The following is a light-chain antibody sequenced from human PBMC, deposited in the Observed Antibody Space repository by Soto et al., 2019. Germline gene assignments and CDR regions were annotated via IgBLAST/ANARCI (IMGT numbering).Light chain of an antibody. CDR2: AAS. Sequence: DIQLTQSPSSVSASIGDRVTISCRASQSIYKWLVWYQQKPGKAPKLLIYAASSLQSGVPSGFSGSGYGTEFTLTISSLQPEDSATYYCQQADSFPLTFGGGTEVAI. J-gene: IGKJ4*01. V-gene: IGKV1-12*01. CDR3: QQADSFPLT. CDR1: QSIYKW.